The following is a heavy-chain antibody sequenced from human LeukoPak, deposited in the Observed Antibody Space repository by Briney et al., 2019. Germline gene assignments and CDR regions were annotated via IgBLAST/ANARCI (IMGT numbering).Heavy chain of an antibody. CDR1: GFTFSSYA. CDR3: ARDSSSWYQGLDY. Sequence: GESLRLSCAASGFTFSSYAMSWVRQAPGKGLEWVANIKQDGSEKYYVDSVKGRFTISRDNAKNSLYLQMNSLRAEDTAVYYCARDSSSWYQGLDYWGQGTLVTVSS. V-gene: IGHV3-7*01. J-gene: IGHJ4*02. D-gene: IGHD6-13*01. CDR2: IKQDGSEK.